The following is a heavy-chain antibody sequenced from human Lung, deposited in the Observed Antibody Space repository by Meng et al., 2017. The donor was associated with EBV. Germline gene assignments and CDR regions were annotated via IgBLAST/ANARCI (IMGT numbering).Heavy chain of an antibody. CDR2: IFYSGST. V-gene: IGHV4-30-4*01. Sequence: VQTQEAVPGLVKPSQTLSLTCAVSGGSISSGNYYWSWIRQPPGKGLEWIGYIFYSGSTYYNPSLKSRITISVGTSKNQFSLKLSSVTAADTAVYYCARGDYSSGYYYYFDYWGQGTLVTVSS. CDR3: ARGDYSSGYYYYFDY. D-gene: IGHD3-22*01. CDR1: GGSISSGNYY. J-gene: IGHJ4*02.